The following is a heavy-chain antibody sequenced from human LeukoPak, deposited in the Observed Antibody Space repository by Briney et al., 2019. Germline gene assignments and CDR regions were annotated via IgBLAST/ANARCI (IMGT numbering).Heavy chain of an antibody. J-gene: IGHJ4*02. Sequence: GGSLRLSCAASGFIFTSYSMTWVRQAPGKGLVWVSRINSDGSSTSYADSVKGRFTISRDNAKNTVYLQMNSLRAEDTAVYYCATSRTFDYWGQGTLVTVSS. CDR1: GFIFTSYS. D-gene: IGHD2-8*01. CDR2: INSDGSST. CDR3: ATSRTFDY. V-gene: IGHV3-74*01.